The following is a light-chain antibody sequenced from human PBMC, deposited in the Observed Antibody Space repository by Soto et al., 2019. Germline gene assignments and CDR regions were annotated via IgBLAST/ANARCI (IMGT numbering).Light chain of an antibody. Sequence: DIQLTQSPSSLSASVGDTVTITCRASDRISNYLNWYQQKPGKAPKLLIFSASSLQSGVTSRFSGSGSGTDFTLTISSLEPEDFATYFCQQGYSACEGLTFGGGTKVEIK. V-gene: IGKV1-39*01. CDR1: DRISNY. J-gene: IGKJ4*01. CDR2: SAS. CDR3: QQGYSACEGLT.